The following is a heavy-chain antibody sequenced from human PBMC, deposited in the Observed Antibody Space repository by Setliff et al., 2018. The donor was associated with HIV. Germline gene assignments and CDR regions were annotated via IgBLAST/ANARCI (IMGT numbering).Heavy chain of an antibody. CDR1: GGTFNIFS. CDR2: MSTYNGNT. J-gene: IGHJ4*02. Sequence: GASVKVSCKTTGGTFNIFSITWVRQAPGQGLEWMGWMSTYNGNTNYAQQLQGRVTMTTDTSTSTAYMELRSLRSDDTAVYYCARDGYYYDGSAYSTFDYWGQGTLVTVSS. CDR3: ARDGYYYDGSAYSTFDY. V-gene: IGHV1-18*01. D-gene: IGHD3-22*01.